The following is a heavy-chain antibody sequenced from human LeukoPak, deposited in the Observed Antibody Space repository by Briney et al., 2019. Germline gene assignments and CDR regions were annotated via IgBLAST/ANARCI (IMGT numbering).Heavy chain of an antibody. J-gene: IGHJ4*02. CDR3: ARDDGSSWYGSDY. CDR2: INPNSGGT. D-gene: IGHD6-13*01. Sequence: ASVKVSCKASGYTFTGYYMHWARQAPGQGLEWMGWINPNSGGTNYAQKFQGRVTMTRDTSISTAYMELSRLRSDDTAVYYCARDDGSSWYGSDYWGQGTLVTVSS. CDR1: GYTFTGYY. V-gene: IGHV1-2*02.